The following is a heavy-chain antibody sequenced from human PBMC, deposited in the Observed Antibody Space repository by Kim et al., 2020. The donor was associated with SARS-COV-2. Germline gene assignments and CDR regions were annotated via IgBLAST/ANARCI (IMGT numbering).Heavy chain of an antibody. D-gene: IGHD2-8*02. Sequence: ASVKVSCKASGYIFTNFAIQWVRQAPGQRLEWMRWINAGTGNTKFSQQFQGRVTFTRDTSANTASMELSSLGSEDTAVYYCARDLFHTGFDYWGQGTLVAVSS. CDR2: INAGTGNT. CDR1: GYIFTNFA. V-gene: IGHV1-3*01. J-gene: IGHJ4*02. CDR3: ARDLFHTGFDY.